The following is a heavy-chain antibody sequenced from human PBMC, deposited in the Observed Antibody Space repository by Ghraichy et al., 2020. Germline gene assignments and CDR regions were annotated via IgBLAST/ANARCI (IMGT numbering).Heavy chain of an antibody. CDR2: IYYTGST. CDR1: GDSISSYY. Sequence: SETLSLTCTVSGDSISSYYWSWIRQPPGTGLEWLGYIYYTGSTNYDPSLKSRVTISIDTSKTQFSLKLSSVTPADTAMYYCARDRRISTAPNDAFDIWGQGTMVTVSS. J-gene: IGHJ3*02. D-gene: IGHD2/OR15-2a*01. V-gene: IGHV4-59*01. CDR3: ARDRRISTAPNDAFDI.